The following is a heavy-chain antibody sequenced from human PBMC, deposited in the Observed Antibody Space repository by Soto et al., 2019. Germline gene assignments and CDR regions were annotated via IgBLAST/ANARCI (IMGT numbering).Heavy chain of an antibody. CDR1: GYTFTGYY. J-gene: IGHJ6*02. CDR2: INPNSGGT. V-gene: IGHV1-2*04. CDR3: ARDHMTLYGMDV. Sequence: ASVTVSCKASGYTFTGYYVHWVRQAPGQGLEWMGWINPNSGGTNYAQKFQGWVTMTRDTSISTAYMELSRLRSDDTAVYYCARDHMTLYGMDVWGQGTTVTVSS.